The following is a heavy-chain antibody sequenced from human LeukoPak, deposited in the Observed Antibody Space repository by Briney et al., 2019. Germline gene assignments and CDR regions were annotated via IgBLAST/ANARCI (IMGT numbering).Heavy chain of an antibody. J-gene: IGHJ6*03. CDR3: ARGATSGYSGYNYYYYYYMDG. V-gene: IGHV3-30*04. CDR1: GFTFSSYA. D-gene: IGHD5-12*01. CDR2: ISYDGSNK. Sequence: GGSLRLSCAASGFTFSSYAMHWVRQAPAKGLEGVAVISYDGSNKYYTDSVKGRFTISRDNSKNTLYLQMNSLRAEDTALYYCARGATSGYSGYNYYYYYYMDGWGKGTTVTVSS.